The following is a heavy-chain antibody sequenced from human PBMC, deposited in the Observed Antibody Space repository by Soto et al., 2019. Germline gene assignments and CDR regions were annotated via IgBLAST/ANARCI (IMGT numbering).Heavy chain of an antibody. Sequence: KPGGSLRLSCAASGFTFSSYSMNWVRQAPGKGLEWVSSISSSSSYIYYADSVKGRFTISRDNAKNSLYLQMNSLRAEDTAVYYCARDHQIGSSGWPFCDDWGQGTLVTVSS. CDR2: ISSSSSYI. CDR1: GFTFSSYS. J-gene: IGHJ4*02. CDR3: ARDHQIGSSGWPFCDD. D-gene: IGHD6-19*01. V-gene: IGHV3-21*01.